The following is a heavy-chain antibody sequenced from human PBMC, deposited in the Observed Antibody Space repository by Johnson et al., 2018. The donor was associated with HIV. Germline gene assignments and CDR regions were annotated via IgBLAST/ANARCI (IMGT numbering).Heavy chain of an antibody. J-gene: IGHJ3*02. CDR1: GFTFSSYG. CDR3: AKDLVDTAMDDAFDI. CDR2: ISYDGSNK. V-gene: IGHV3-30*18. Sequence: LVESGGGVVQPGRSLRLSCAASGFTFSSYGMHWVRQAPGKGLEWVAVISYDGSNKYYADSVKGRFTISRDNSKNTLYLQMNSLRAEDTAVYYCAKDLVDTAMDDAFDIWGQGTMVTVSS. D-gene: IGHD5-18*01.